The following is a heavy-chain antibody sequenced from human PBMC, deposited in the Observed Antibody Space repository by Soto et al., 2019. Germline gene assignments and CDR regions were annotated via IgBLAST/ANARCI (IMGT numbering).Heavy chain of an antibody. CDR2: IYASGST. CDR3: ARVTPMGFSGALGAFDI. CDR1: GDSISTYY. D-gene: IGHD6-25*01. V-gene: IGHV4-4*07. Sequence: PSETLSLTCTVSGDSISTYYWSWIRQPAGKGLEWIGRIYASGSTNYNPSLKSRVTMSVDTSKSQFSLNLTSVTAADTAVYYCARVTPMGFSGALGAFDIWGQGTMVTVSS. J-gene: IGHJ3*02.